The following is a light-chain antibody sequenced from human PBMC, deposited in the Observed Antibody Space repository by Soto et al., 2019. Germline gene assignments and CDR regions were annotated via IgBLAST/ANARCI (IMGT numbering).Light chain of an antibody. V-gene: IGKV1-27*01. CDR1: QGIGSY. CDR2: GAS. CDR3: QKYNSAPRT. Sequence: DIQMTQSPSSLSASVGDRVTITCRASQGIGSYLAWYQHKPGKVPKLLIHGASTLQSGVPSRFSGSGSWTEFTHTISSLQPEYVATYYCQKYNSAPRTFGQGTKLEIK. J-gene: IGKJ1*01.